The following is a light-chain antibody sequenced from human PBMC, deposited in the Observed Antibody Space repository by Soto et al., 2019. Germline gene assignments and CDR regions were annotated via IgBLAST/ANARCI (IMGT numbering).Light chain of an antibody. V-gene: IGKV3-15*01. Sequence: EIVMTQSPATLSVSPGERATLSGRASQSVSSNLAWYQQKPGQAPRLLIYGASTRATGIPARFSGSGSGTEFTLTISSLQSEDFAVYYCQQYGSSPRTFGQGTKVDIK. CDR3: QQYGSSPRT. J-gene: IGKJ1*01. CDR2: GAS. CDR1: QSVSSN.